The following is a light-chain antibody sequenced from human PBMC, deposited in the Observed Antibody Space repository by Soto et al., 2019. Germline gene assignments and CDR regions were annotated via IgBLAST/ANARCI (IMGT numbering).Light chain of an antibody. CDR3: LQYYSHPFT. J-gene: IGKJ4*01. Sequence: VMPQSSASLAVSLAERASINCKSSQVVFYNSKNYLGWYQQKPGQPPKLLIYWASTRESGVPDRFSGSGSGTDFTLTISSLQAEDVGAYYCLQYYSHPFTFGGGTRWIS. V-gene: IGKV4-1*01. CDR2: WAS. CDR1: QVVFYNSKNY.